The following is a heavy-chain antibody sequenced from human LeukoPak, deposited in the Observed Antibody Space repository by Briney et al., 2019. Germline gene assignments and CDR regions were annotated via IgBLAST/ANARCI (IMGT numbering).Heavy chain of an antibody. J-gene: IGHJ4*02. CDR2: IYPGDSDA. V-gene: IGHV5-51*01. CDR1: GYRFTNYW. D-gene: IGHD5-18*01. CDR3: ARRGSRGYSYEV. Sequence: RAGESLKISCKGSGYRFTNYWIGWVRQMPGKGLEWMGIIYPGDSDARYSPSFQGQVTFSADKSSSTAYLQWSSLKASDTAMYYCARRGSRGYSYEVWGQGTLVTVSS.